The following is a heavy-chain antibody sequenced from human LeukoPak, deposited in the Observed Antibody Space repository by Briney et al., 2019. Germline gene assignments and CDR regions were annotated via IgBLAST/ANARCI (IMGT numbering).Heavy chain of an antibody. J-gene: IGHJ4*02. D-gene: IGHD3-22*01. Sequence: PSETLSLTCTVSGGSVSSNTYYWSWIRQPPGKGLEWIGYIYYSGSTNYNPSLKSRVTISVDTSKNQFSLKLSSVTAADTAVYYCARSSRYYDSSGHGFGYWGQGTLVTVSS. CDR2: IYYSGST. V-gene: IGHV4-61*01. CDR1: GGSVSSNTYY. CDR3: ARSSRYYDSSGHGFGY.